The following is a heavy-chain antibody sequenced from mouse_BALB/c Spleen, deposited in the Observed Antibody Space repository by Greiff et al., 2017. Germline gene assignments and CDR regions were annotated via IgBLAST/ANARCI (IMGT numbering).Heavy chain of an antibody. CDR2: IDPENGDT. CDR1: GFNFTGYY. V-gene: IGHV14-4*02. D-gene: IGHD1-3*01. CDR3: YGICSWGGDS. Sequence: EVQLQQPGAELVRPGASVKLSCTASGFNFTGYYMHWVKQRPVQGLEWIGWIDPENGDTEYAQKFKGKATVTADTSSNTAYLQLISLTSEDTAVSFCYGICSWGGDSWGQGTTLTVSA. J-gene: IGHJ2*01.